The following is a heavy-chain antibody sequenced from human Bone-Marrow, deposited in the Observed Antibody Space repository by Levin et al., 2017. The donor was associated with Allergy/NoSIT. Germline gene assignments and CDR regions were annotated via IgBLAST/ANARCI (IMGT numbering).Heavy chain of an antibody. D-gene: IGHD2-15*01. CDR3: ARDHRSCYFEAPSGMDV. CDR1: GYTFTSYD. J-gene: IGHJ6*02. Sequence: ASVKVSCKASGYTFTSYDINWVRQATGQGLEWMGWMNPNSGNTGYAQKFQGRVTMTRNTSISTAYMELSSLRSEDTAVYYCARDHRSCYFEAPSGMDVWGQGTTVTVSS. V-gene: IGHV1-8*01. CDR2: MNPNSGNT.